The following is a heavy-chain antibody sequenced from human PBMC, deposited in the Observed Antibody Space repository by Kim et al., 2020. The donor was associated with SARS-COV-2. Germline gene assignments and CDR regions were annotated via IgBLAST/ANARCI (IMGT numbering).Heavy chain of an antibody. CDR2: T. D-gene: IGHD4-17*01. V-gene: IGHV4-31*02. CDR3: ARGPTTVTPGY. Sequence: TYYNPSLKSRVTISVDTSKNQFSLKLSSVTAADTAVYYCARGPTTVTPGYWGQGTLVTVSS. J-gene: IGHJ4*02.